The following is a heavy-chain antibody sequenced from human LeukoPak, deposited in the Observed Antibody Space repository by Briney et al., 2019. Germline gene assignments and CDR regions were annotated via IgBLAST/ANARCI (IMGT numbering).Heavy chain of an antibody. CDR3: ARDPSGYFNY. D-gene: IGHD3-22*01. V-gene: IGHV4-61*08. J-gene: IGHJ4*02. CDR1: GDSIVRGDYY. CDR2: IYYSGST. Sequence: PSETLSLTCTVSGDSIVRGDYYWSWIRQPPGKGLDWIGYIYYSGSTNYNPSLKSRVTISVDTSKNQFSLRLSSVTAADTAVYYCARDPSGYFNYWGQGTLATVSS.